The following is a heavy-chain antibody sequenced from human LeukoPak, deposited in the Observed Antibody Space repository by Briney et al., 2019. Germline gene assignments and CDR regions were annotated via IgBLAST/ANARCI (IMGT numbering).Heavy chain of an antibody. CDR1: GFTFSSYW. D-gene: IGHD4-17*01. CDR2: IKQDEGEK. V-gene: IGHV3-7*01. CDR3: ARGDSRGAATNYGDYEATDY. J-gene: IGHJ4*02. Sequence: TGGSLRLSCAASGFTFSSYWMSWVRQAPGKGLEWVANIKQDEGEKYYVDSVKGRFTISRDNAKNSLYLQMNSLRAEDTAVYYCARGDSRGAATNYGDYEATDYWGQGTLVTVSS.